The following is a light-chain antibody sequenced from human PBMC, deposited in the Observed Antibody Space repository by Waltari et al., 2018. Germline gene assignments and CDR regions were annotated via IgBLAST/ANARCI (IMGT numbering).Light chain of an antibody. V-gene: IGKV1-39*01. Sequence: DIQMTQSPSSLSASVGDRVTITCRASQSISSYLNWYQIKPGKAPKLLIYDASRLQNGVPSRFRGSGSGTDFTLTISSLQPDDFAIYHCQQSFSTPWTFGQGTNVEI. CDR3: QQSFSTPWT. J-gene: IGKJ1*01. CDR2: DAS. CDR1: QSISSY.